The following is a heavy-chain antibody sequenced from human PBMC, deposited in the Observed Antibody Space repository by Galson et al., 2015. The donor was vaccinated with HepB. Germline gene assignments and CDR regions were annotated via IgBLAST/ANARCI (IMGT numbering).Heavy chain of an antibody. Sequence: SVKVSCKASGYTFTSYGISWVRQAPGQGLEWMGWISAYNGNTNYAQKLQGRVTMTTDTSTSTAYMKLRSLRSDDTAVYYCARSALKGGYVDYWGQGTLVTVSS. D-gene: IGHD2-15*01. CDR2: ISAYNGNT. V-gene: IGHV1-18*04. CDR1: GYTFTSYG. J-gene: IGHJ4*02. CDR3: ARSALKGGYVDY.